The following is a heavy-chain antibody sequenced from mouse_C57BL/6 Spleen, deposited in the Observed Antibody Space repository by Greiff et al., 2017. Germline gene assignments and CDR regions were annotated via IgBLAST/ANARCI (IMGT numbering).Heavy chain of an antibody. Sequence: EVQLQQSGPELVKPGASVKIPCKASGYTFTDYNMDWVKQSHGKSLEWIGDINPNNGGTIYNQKFKGKATLTVDKSSSTAYMELRSLTSEDTAVYYCARRDYGNYGVFDYWGQGTTLTVSS. V-gene: IGHV1-18*01. CDR3: ARRDYGNYGVFDY. CDR2: INPNNGGT. CDR1: GYTFTDYN. D-gene: IGHD2-1*01. J-gene: IGHJ2*01.